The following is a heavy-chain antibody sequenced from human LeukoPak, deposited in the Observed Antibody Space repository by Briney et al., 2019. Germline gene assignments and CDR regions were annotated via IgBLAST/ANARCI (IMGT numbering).Heavy chain of an antibody. CDR3: ARELIGVITDFDY. Sequence: GGSLRLSCAASGFTFSSYAMHWVRQAPGKGLEWVANIKEDGSEKYYVNSVKGRFTISRDNAKNSLYLQMNGLRAEDTAVYYCARELIGVITDFDYWGQGTLVTVSS. V-gene: IGHV3-7*03. CDR1: GFTFSSYA. D-gene: IGHD3-10*01. CDR2: IKEDGSEK. J-gene: IGHJ4*02.